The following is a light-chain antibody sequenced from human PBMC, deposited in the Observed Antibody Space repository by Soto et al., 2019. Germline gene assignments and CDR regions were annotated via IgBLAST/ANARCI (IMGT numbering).Light chain of an antibody. V-gene: IGLV1-47*01. CDR3: AARDDSLSGGV. CDR1: SSNIGSNY. CDR2: KNN. Sequence: QSVLTQPPSASGTPGQRVIISCSGSSSNIGSNYVYWYQQLPGTAPKLLIYKNNQRPSGVPDRFSGSKSGTSASLAISGLRSEDEADYYCAARDDSLSGGVFGTGTKVTVL. J-gene: IGLJ1*01.